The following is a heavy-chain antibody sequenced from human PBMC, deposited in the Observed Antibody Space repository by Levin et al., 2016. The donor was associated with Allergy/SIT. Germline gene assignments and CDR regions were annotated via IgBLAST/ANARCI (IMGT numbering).Heavy chain of an antibody. Sequence: GESLKISCAVSGFTFNRYGMHWVRQAPGKGLEWVAVISYDGSNKYYGDSVKGRFTISRDKSKNMLFLQMNSLRSEDTAVYHCAKDHREWEVHPYFYGMDVWGQGTTVTVSS. CDR1: GFTFNRYG. V-gene: IGHV3-30*18. CDR3: AKDHREWEVHPYFYGMDV. CDR2: ISYDGSNK. J-gene: IGHJ6*02. D-gene: IGHD1-26*01.